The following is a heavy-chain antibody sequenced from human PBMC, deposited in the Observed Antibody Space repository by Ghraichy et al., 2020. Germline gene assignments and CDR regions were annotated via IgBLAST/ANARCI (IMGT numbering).Heavy chain of an antibody. CDR1: GGSVRSSDFY. V-gene: IGHV4-61*08. J-gene: IGHJ4*02. Sequence: SETLSLTCTVSGGSVRSSDFYWTWFRQAPGKGLEWIGYGFNLGSTTYNPSLQRRVTISVDKAKNQFSLKLTSVTAADTAVYYCARGMGDYWGQGSLVIVSS. CDR3: ARGMGDY. CDR2: GFNLGST. D-gene: IGHD6-13*01.